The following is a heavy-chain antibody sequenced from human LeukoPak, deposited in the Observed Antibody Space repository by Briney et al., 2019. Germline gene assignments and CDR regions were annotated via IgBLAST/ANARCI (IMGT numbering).Heavy chain of an antibody. V-gene: IGHV5-51*01. CDR2: IYPDDSDT. D-gene: IGHD2-15*01. Sequence: GESLKISCKGSGYNFPTYWIGWVRQMPGKGLEWMGIIYPDDSDTRYSPSFQGQVTISVDKSITTAYLQWSSLKASDTAMYYCATQHPYCSGGSCYLVGYWGQGTLVTVSS. CDR1: GYNFPTYW. CDR3: ATQHPYCSGGSCYLVGY. J-gene: IGHJ4*02.